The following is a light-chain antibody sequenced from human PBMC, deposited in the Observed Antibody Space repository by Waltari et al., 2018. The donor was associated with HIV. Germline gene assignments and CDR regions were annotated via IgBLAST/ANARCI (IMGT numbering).Light chain of an antibody. J-gene: IGLJ3*02. CDR2: DVN. V-gene: IGLV2-14*03. CDR3: NSYTISSTWM. Sequence: QSALTQPASVSGSPGQSITISCTGTSNNVGTYNCGSWYQHHPGKAPKLIIYDVNSRPSGVSSRFSGSKSGSTASLTIAVLQDEDEAYYYCNSYTISSTWMFGGGTKLTVL. CDR1: SNNVGTYNC.